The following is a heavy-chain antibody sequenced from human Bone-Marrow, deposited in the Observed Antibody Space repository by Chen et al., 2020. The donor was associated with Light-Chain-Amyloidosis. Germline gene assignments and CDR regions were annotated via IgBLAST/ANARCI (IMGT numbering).Heavy chain of an antibody. J-gene: IGHJ3*02. CDR2: INGDGGWT. D-gene: IGHD1-20*01. V-gene: IGHV3-74*01. Sequence: EAQLVESGGGLVQPGGSLRLPCAASGFSLRSYWMHWVRQVPGKGLVWVSRINGDGGWTNYAGSVKGRVTISKDNAKNTLYLQMNYLSAEDTAVYYCAREKITGPRQSDALDIWGQGTMVTVSS. CDR1: GFSLRSYW. CDR3: AREKITGPRQSDALDI.